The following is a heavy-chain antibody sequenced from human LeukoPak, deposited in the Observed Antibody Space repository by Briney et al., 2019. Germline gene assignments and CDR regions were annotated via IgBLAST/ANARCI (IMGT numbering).Heavy chain of an antibody. D-gene: IGHD1-26*01. CDR3: ASESLSGSYV. J-gene: IGHJ4*02. V-gene: IGHV4-4*08. CDR1: GGSISSYY. CDR2: IRPSGTT. Sequence: SETLSLTCTVSGGSISSYYWSWIRQPPGKGLEWIGGIRPSGTTYYIPCLKSRVTISLDTSKNQFSLKLTSMTAADTAVYYCASESLSGSYVWGQGTLVTVSS.